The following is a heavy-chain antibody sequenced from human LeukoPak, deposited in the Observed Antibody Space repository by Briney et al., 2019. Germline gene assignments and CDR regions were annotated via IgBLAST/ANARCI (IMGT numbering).Heavy chain of an antibody. D-gene: IGHD5-12*01. V-gene: IGHV4-34*01. CDR3: ARRRGWLRLFDY. J-gene: IGHJ4*02. Sequence: SETLSLTCAVYGGSFSGYYWSWIRQPPGKGLEWIGEINHSGSTNYNPSLKSRVTISVDTSKNQFSLNLSSVTAADTAVYYCARRRGWLRLFDYWGEGTLVSVSS. CDR2: INHSGST. CDR1: GGSFSGYY.